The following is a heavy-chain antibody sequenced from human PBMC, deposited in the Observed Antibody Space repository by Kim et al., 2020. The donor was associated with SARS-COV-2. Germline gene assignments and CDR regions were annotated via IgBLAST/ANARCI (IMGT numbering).Heavy chain of an antibody. J-gene: IGHJ5*02. CDR2: IDPSDSYT. D-gene: IGHD6-13*01. CDR1: GYSFTSYW. V-gene: IGHV5-10-1*01. CDR3: ARPYSSSWRSFDP. Sequence: GESLKISCKGSGYSFTSYWISWVRQMPGKGLAWMGRIDPSDSYTNYSPSFQGHVTISADKSISTAYLQWSSLKASDTAMYYCARPYSSSWRSFDPWCQGTLVTVSS.